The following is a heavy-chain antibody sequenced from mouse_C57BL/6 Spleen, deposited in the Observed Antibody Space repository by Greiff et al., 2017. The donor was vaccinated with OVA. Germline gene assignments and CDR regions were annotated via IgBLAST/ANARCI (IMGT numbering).Heavy chain of an antibody. V-gene: IGHV1-85*01. CDR1: GYTFTSYD. CDR2: IYPRDGST. Sequence: VQLQQSGPELVKPGASVKLSCKASGYTFTSYDINWVKQRPGQGLELIGWIYPRDGSTKYNEKFKGKATLTVDTSSSTAYMELHSLTSEDSAVYFCARYPDYYGSSLYYFDYWGQGTTLTVSS. D-gene: IGHD1-1*01. CDR3: ARYPDYYGSSLYYFDY. J-gene: IGHJ2*01.